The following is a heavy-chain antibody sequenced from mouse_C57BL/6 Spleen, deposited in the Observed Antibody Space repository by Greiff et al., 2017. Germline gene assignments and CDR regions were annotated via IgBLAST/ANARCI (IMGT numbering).Heavy chain of an antibody. D-gene: IGHD2-5*01. J-gene: IGHJ2*01. CDR1: GYSFTGYY. CDR3: ARGGYSNLDY. CDR2: INPSTGGT. Sequence: EVKLQQSGPELVKPGASVKISCKASGYSFTGYYMNWVKQSPEKSLEWIGEINPSTGGTTYNQKFKAKATLTVDKSSSTAYMQLKSLTSEDSAVYYCARGGYSNLDYWGQGTTLTVSS. V-gene: IGHV1-42*01.